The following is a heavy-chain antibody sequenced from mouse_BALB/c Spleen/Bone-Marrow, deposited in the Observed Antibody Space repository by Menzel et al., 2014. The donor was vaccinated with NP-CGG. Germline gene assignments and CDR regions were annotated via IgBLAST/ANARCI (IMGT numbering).Heavy chain of an antibody. V-gene: IGHV1S22*01. CDR2: VYPGRGSI. D-gene: IGHD1-3*01. CDR1: GYTFTNYW. J-gene: IGHJ4*01. Sequence: LQQSGSELVRPGASVKLSCKASGYTFTNYWIHWVKQRPGQGLEWIGNVYPGRGSINSDEKFKTKATLTVDTSSSTAYMHLNSLTSEDSAVHYCARRLRGYYAMDYWGQGTSVTVSS. CDR3: ARRLRGYYAMDY.